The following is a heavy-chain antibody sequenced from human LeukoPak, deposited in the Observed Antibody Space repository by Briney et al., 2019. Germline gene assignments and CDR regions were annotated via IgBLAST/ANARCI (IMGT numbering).Heavy chain of an antibody. CDR1: GYTFATYY. CDR3: ARDGVGNDICDY. J-gene: IGHJ4*02. Sequence: ASVKVSCKASGYTFATYYLHWVRQAPGQGLEWMGWINPNSGGTNYAQKFQGRVTVTRDTSISTAYIELSRLRSDDTAVYYCARDGVGNDICDYWGQGTLVTVSS. V-gene: IGHV1-2*02. CDR2: INPNSGGT. D-gene: IGHD1-1*01.